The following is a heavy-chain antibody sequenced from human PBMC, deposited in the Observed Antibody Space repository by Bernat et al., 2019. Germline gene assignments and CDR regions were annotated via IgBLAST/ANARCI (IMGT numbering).Heavy chain of an antibody. V-gene: IGHV3-15*07. J-gene: IGHJ4*02. CDR3: TTIAVAGNFWDDY. CDR2: IKSKTDGGTT. D-gene: IGHD6-19*01. Sequence: EVQLVESGGGLVKPGGSLRLSCAASGFTFSNAWMNWVPQAPGKGLEWVGRIKSKTDGGTTDYAAPVKGRFTISRDDSKNTLYLQMNSLKTEDTAVYYCTTIAVAGNFWDDYWGQGTLVTVSS. CDR1: GFTFSNAW.